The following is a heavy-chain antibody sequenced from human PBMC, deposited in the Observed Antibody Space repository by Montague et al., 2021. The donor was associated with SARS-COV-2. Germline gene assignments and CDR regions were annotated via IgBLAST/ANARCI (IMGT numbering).Heavy chain of an antibody. CDR3: AKDAPEYYYDSSGSPADY. D-gene: IGHD3-22*01. CDR2: ISGDGGST. V-gene: IGHV3-43*02. CDR1: GFTFDDYA. J-gene: IGHJ4*02. Sequence: SLRLSCAASGFTFDDYAMHWVRQAPGKGLEWVSLISGDGGSTYYADSVKGRFTIPRDNSKNSLYLQMNSLRTEDTALYYCAKDAPEYYYDSSGSPADYWGQGTLVTVSS.